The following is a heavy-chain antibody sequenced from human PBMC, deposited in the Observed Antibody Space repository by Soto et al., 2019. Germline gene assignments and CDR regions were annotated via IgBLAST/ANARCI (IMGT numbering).Heavy chain of an antibody. D-gene: IGHD4-17*01. J-gene: IGHJ4*02. CDR1: GGSISSSSYY. Sequence: QLQLQESGPGLVKPSETLSLTCTVSGGSISSSSYYWGWIRQPPGKGLEWIGSIYYSGSTYYNPSLKRRVTLSFDTPNHHFSLKLGSVTAADTAVYYCARWGYGDYASAYWGQGTLVTVSS. CDR3: ARWGYGDYASAY. V-gene: IGHV4-39*01. CDR2: IYYSGST.